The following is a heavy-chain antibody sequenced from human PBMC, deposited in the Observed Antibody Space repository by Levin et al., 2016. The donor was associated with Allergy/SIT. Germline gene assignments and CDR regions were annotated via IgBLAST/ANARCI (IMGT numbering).Heavy chain of an antibody. CDR2: VSINNGDI. D-gene: IGHD2-15*01. J-gene: IGHJ5*02. Sequence: ASVKVSCKASGYTFTSFGINWVRQAPGQGLEWMGWVSINNGDIKYAQKFQGRVTMTTDTSTSTGYMELRSLKADDTAVYYCARARYCNVGRCYFDLFDPWGQGTLVTVSS. V-gene: IGHV1-18*04. CDR3: ARARYCNVGRCYFDLFDP. CDR1: GYTFTSFG.